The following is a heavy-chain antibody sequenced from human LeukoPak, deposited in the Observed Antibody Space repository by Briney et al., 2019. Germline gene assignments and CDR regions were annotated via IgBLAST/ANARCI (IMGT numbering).Heavy chain of an antibody. V-gene: IGHV4-34*01. CDR1: GGSFSGYY. D-gene: IGHD3-3*01. CDR2: INHSGST. J-gene: IGHJ4*02. CDR3: ARGRLLQRITIFGVVQYYFDY. Sequence: SETLSLTCAVYGGSFSGYYWSWIRQPPGKGLEWIGEINHSGSTNYNPSLKSRVTISVDTSKNQFSLKLSSVTAADTAVYYCARGRLLQRITIFGVVQYYFDYWGQGTLVTVSS.